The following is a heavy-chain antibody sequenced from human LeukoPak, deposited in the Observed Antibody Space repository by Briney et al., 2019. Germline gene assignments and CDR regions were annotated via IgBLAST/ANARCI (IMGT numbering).Heavy chain of an antibody. CDR2: IYYSGSI. CDR3: ARDICLGGGDCYSLGY. CDR1: GGSLSSYY. J-gene: IGHJ4*02. V-gene: IGHV4-59*01. D-gene: IGHD2-21*02. Sequence: SETLSLTCSVSGGSLSSYYWSWLRQPPGKGLEWIGYIYYSGSINYNPSLKSRVTISVDTSKNQFSLKLSSVTAADTAVYYCARDICLGGGDCYSLGYWGQGTLVTVSS.